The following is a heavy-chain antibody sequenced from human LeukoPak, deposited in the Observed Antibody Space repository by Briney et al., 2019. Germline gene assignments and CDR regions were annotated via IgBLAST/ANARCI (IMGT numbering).Heavy chain of an antibody. D-gene: IGHD2-15*01. Sequence: ASVKVSCKASGYTFTSYGISWVRQAPGQGLEWMGWISAYNGNTNYAQKLQGRVTMTTDTSTSTAYMELRSLRSDDTAVYYCARSVAVVAATWFDPWGQGTLVTVSS. V-gene: IGHV1-18*01. CDR1: GYTFTSYG. CDR3: ARSVAVVAATWFDP. CDR2: ISAYNGNT. J-gene: IGHJ5*02.